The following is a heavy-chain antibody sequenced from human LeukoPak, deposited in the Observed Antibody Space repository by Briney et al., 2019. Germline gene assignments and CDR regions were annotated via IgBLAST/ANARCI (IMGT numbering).Heavy chain of an antibody. CDR2: IKQDGSEK. D-gene: IGHD3-3*01. V-gene: IGHV3-7*01. CDR1: GFTFSSYW. Sequence: GGSLRLSCAAFGFTFSSYWMSWVRQAPGKGLEWVANIKQDGSEKYYVDSVKGRFTISRDNAKNSLYLQMNSLRAEDTAVYYCARDFWSGYFISGEPGFDYWGQGTLVTVSS. CDR3: ARDFWSGYFISGEPGFDY. J-gene: IGHJ4*02.